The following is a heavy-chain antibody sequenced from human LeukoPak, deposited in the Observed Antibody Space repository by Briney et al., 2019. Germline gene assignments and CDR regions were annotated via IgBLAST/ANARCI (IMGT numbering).Heavy chain of an antibody. CDR3: ARGGYYYDSSAYSRYYFDY. V-gene: IGHV1-18*01. CDR2: INAYSGNT. CDR1: GYTFTRYG. Sequence: ASVKVSCKASGYTFTRYGISWVRQAPGQGLEWMGWINAYSGNTIYAQKLQGRVTMTTDTSTSTAYMELRSLRSDDTAVYFCARGGYYYDSSAYSRYYFDYWGQGTLVTVSS. D-gene: IGHD3-22*01. J-gene: IGHJ4*02.